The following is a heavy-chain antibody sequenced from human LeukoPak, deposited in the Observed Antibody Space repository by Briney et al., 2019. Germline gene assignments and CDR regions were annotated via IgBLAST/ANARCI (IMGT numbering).Heavy chain of an antibody. CDR1: ALSIDDYG. V-gene: IGHV3-20*04. Sequence: GGSLRLSCVASALSIDDYGMSWVRQAPGKGLEWISGIDWSGGAISYSDSVKGRFTISRDNTKNSLYLQMTSLRVDDTAVYYCARDLSASWYSLAYWGQDTLVTVSS. CDR2: IDWSGGAI. D-gene: IGHD6-13*01. CDR3: ARDLSASWYSLAY. J-gene: IGHJ4*02.